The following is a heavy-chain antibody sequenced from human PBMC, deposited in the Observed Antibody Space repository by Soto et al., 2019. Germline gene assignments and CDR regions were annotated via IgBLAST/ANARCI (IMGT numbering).Heavy chain of an antibody. CDR1: GFIADDYA. D-gene: IGHD4-17*01. V-gene: IGHV3-9*02. J-gene: IGHJ4*02. Sequence: GGPLRLSCVASGFIADDYAMHWVRQAPGKGLEWVSGISSNSATINYADSVKGRFTISRDNAKNSLFLQMNSLRPEDTAFYYCVKDMKWGGMTTIHYFDSWGQGTLVTVSS. CDR2: ISSNSATI. CDR3: VKDMKWGGMTTIHYFDS.